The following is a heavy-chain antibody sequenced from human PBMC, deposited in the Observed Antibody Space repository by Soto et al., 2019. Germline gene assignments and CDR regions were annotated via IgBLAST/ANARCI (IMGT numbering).Heavy chain of an antibody. CDR1: GYTFTSYG. CDR2: ISTYNGNT. V-gene: IGHV1-18*01. D-gene: IGHD6-6*01. Sequence: AASVKVSCKASGYTFTSYGISWVRQAPGQGLEWMGWISTYNGNTNYAQKLQGRVTMTTDTSTSTAYMELRSLRSDDTAVYYCAGDTRIAAHWFDPWGQGTLVTVSS. J-gene: IGHJ5*02. CDR3: AGDTRIAAHWFDP.